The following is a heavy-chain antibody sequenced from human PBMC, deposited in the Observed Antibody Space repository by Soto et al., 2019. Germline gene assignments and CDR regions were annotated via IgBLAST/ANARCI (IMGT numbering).Heavy chain of an antibody. Sequence: QVQLQESGPGLVKPSQTLSLTCTVSGGSISSGDYYWSWIRQPPGKGLERIGYIYYSGSTYYNPSLKSRVTISVGTSKNQFSLKLSSVTAADTAVYYCARVPFLEWLYEQYYFDYWGQGTLVTVSS. CDR2: IYYSGST. V-gene: IGHV4-30-4*01. J-gene: IGHJ4*02. CDR3: ARVPFLEWLYEQYYFDY. D-gene: IGHD3-3*01. CDR1: GGSISSGDYY.